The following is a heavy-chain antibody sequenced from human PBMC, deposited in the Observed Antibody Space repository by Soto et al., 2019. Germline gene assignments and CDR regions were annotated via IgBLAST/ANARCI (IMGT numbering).Heavy chain of an antibody. CDR3: AKAPGILHYYDGMAF. D-gene: IGHD3-10*01. CDR1: GITLSSYA. CDR2: ISGSGGST. V-gene: IGHV3-23*01. Sequence: GSMRLSCAASGITLSSYAMSWGRQAPGKGLEWVSAISGSGGSTYYADSVKGRFTISRDNSKNTLYLQMNSLRAEDTAVYYCAKAPGILHYYDGMAFWGRGTTVIVSS. J-gene: IGHJ6*02.